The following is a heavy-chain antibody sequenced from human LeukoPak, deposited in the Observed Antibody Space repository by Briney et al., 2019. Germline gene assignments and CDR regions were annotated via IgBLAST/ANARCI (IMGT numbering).Heavy chain of an antibody. CDR1: GLTFSTSG. Sequence: SGGSLRLSCTASGLTFSTSGFNWVRQAPGKGLEWVASIGPTGSDRYHADSIKGRFTISRDDANNFLYLQMNSLRAEDTAVYYCATETNGRHYDYWGQGTLLTVSS. V-gene: IGHV3-21*06. D-gene: IGHD1-14*01. CDR3: ATETNGRHYDY. J-gene: IGHJ4*02. CDR2: IGPTGSDR.